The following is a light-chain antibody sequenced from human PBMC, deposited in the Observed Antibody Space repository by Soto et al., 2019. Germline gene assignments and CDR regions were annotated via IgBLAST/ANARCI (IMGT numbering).Light chain of an antibody. CDR1: QSISDY. J-gene: IGKJ1*01. V-gene: IGKV1-16*01. Sequence: DIQMTQSPSSLSASVGDRVAITCRASQSISDYLNWYQQKPGKALQLLIYGASNLQSGVPSRFSGSGSGTEFTLTISGLQPGDSATYYCQQYNSYSPTFGQGTKVDIK. CDR2: GAS. CDR3: QQYNSYSPT.